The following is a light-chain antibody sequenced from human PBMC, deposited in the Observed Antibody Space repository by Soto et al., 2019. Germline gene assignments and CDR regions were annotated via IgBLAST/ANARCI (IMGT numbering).Light chain of an antibody. CDR2: KAS. V-gene: IGKV1-5*03. CDR1: RTISSW. Sequence: DIHMTQSPSTLSGSVGDRVTITCRASRTISSWLAWYEQEPGKAPKLLIYKASTLTSGVPSRFSGSGSGTEFTLTISRLQPDDFATYYCQHYNSYPEAFGQGTKVDIK. J-gene: IGKJ1*01. CDR3: QHYNSYPEA.